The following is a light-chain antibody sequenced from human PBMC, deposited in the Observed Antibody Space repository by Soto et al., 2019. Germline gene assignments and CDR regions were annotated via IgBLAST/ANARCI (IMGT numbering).Light chain of an antibody. CDR1: ESINNW. J-gene: IGKJ1*01. V-gene: IGKV1-5*03. CDR3: HQYITYPKT. CDR2: KAA. Sequence: DIQMTQSPSTLPASVGDRVTITCRASESINNWLAWYQQEQGKAPKLLIYKAAKLESGVPSRFSGSGSGTEFTLTIGSLQPDDFATYYCHQYITYPKTFGQGTKVEIK.